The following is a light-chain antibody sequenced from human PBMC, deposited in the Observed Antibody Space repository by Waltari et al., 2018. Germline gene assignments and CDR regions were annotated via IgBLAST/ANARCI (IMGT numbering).Light chain of an antibody. V-gene: IGLV3-19*01. CDR1: SLRTYH. J-gene: IGLJ3*02. CDR3: YSRDSSANHRM. CDR2: GKN. Sequence: SSELTQDPAVSVALGQTVRITCQGDSLRTYHATWFQQKPGQAPVLVVYGKNNRPYVSPDRFSGSNSGNTASLTITGAQAEDEADYYCYSRDSSANHRMFGGGTKLTVL.